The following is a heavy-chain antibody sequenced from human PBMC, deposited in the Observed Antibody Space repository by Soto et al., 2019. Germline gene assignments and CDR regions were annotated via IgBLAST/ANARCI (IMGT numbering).Heavy chain of an antibody. D-gene: IGHD5-12*01. CDR1: GDSFNDYY. Sequence: VQLAQSGAEVKKPGASVKVSCKTPGDSFNDYYIHWVRQAPGQGLEWMGWINPNGGATKYAQKFQGRATVTRDTSIRTVYMELSSLRSDDTAVYYCARESGGATATLDYYYFYMDVWGKGTTVIVSS. V-gene: IGHV1-2*02. J-gene: IGHJ6*03. CDR3: ARESGGATATLDYYYFYMDV. CDR2: INPNGGAT.